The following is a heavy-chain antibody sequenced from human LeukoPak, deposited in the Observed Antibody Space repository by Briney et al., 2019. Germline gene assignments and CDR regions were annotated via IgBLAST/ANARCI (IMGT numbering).Heavy chain of an antibody. CDR2: ISGSGGST. Sequence: GGSLRLSCAASGFTFIDYAMSWVRQAPGKGLEWVSGISGSGGSTYYADSVKGRFTISRDNAKNSLYLQMNSLRAEDTAVYYCARDIVVVPAAHSVMDVWGQGTTVTVSS. CDR3: ARDIVVVPAAHSVMDV. CDR1: GFTFIDYA. V-gene: IGHV3-23*01. D-gene: IGHD2-2*01. J-gene: IGHJ6*02.